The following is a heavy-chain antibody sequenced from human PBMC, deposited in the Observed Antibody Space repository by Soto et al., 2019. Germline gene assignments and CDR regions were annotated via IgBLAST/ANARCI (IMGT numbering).Heavy chain of an antibody. Sequence: PSETLSLTCTVSGGSISSGGYYWSWIRQHPGKGLEWIGYIYYSGSTYSNPSLKSRVTVSVDTSKTQFSLKLSSVTAADTAVYYCARVGDDYGDPYYFDYWGQGTLVTVSS. D-gene: IGHD4-17*01. J-gene: IGHJ4*02. CDR3: ARVGDDYGDPYYFDY. V-gene: IGHV4-31*03. CDR1: GGSISSGGYY. CDR2: IYYSGST.